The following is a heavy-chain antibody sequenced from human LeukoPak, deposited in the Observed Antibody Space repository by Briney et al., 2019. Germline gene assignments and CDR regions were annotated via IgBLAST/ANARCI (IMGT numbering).Heavy chain of an antibody. V-gene: IGHV1-69*13. Sequence: ASLKVSCKASGGTFSSSAISWVRQAPGQGLEWMGGIIPIFGTANYAQKFQGRVTISADESTSTAYMELSSLRSEDTAVYYCARGFDIVVVPAAISWFDPWGQGTLVTVSS. D-gene: IGHD2-2*02. J-gene: IGHJ5*02. CDR1: GGTFSSSA. CDR3: ARGFDIVVVPAAISWFDP. CDR2: IIPIFGTA.